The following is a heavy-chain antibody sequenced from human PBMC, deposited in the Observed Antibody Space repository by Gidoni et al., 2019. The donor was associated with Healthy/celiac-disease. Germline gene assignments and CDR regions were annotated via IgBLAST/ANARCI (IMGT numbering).Heavy chain of an antibody. J-gene: IGHJ6*02. V-gene: IGHV3-66*02. CDR3: ARELEWPLGGMDV. CDR2: IYSGGST. D-gene: IGHD3-3*01. Sequence: EVQLVESGGGLVQPGGSLRLSCAASGFTVSSNYMSWVRQAPGKGLEWVSVIYSGGSTYYADSVKGRFTISRDNSKNTLYLQMNSLRAEDTAVYYCARELEWPLGGMDVWGQGTTVTVSS. CDR1: GFTVSSNY.